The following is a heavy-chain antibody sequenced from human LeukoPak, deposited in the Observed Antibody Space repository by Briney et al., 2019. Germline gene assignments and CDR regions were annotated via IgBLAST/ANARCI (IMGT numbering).Heavy chain of an antibody. CDR2: ISSSSSYI. Sequence: GGSLRLSCAASGFTFSTSGVGWVRQAPGKGLEWVSSISSSSSYIYYADSVKGRFTISRDNAKNSLYLQMNSLRAEDTAVYYCARDDGWGQGTLVTVSS. CDR3: ARDDG. J-gene: IGHJ4*02. CDR1: GFTFSTSG. D-gene: IGHD5-24*01. V-gene: IGHV3-21*01.